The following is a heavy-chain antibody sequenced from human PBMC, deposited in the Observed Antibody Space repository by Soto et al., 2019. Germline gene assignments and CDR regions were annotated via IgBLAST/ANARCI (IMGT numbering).Heavy chain of an antibody. CDR1: GYNFSNYD. CDR3: ATKPLAVGGISYYGMDV. D-gene: IGHD6-19*01. Sequence: ASVKVSCKASGYNFSNYDVNWVRQAPGQGLEWMGWINSYSGNTDYAQKFQGRVSLTTETSTTTAYMELRSLRSDDTAVYYCATKPLAVGGISYYGMDVWGQGTKETVSS. CDR2: INSYSGNT. J-gene: IGHJ6*02. V-gene: IGHV1-18*04.